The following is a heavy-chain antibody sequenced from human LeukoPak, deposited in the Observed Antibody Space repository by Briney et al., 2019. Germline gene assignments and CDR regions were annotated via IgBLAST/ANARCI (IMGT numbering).Heavy chain of an antibody. V-gene: IGHV3-23*01. CDR1: GFTFSSFT. CDR3: AKDRELLWFGELSPLFDY. CDR2: ISGSGATT. Sequence: GGSLRLSCAASGFTFSSFTVSWVRQAPGKGLEWVSSISGSGATTYYSDSVRGRFTVSRDNSKNTVFLQMSSLRAEDTAVYYCAKDRELLWFGELSPLFDYWGQGTLVTVSS. D-gene: IGHD3-10*01. J-gene: IGHJ4*02.